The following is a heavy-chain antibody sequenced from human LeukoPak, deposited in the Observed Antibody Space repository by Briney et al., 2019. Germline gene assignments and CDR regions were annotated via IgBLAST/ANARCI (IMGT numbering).Heavy chain of an antibody. D-gene: IGHD3-10*01. CDR3: ARIRYGSGSYYILHYYYYYMDV. CDR1: GGSFSGYY. Sequence: SETLSLTCAVYGGSFSGYYWSWIRQPPGKGLEWIGEINHSGSTNYNPSLKSRVTISVDTSKNQFSLKLSSVTAADTAVYYCARIRYGSGSYYILHYYYYYMDVWGKGTTVTISS. V-gene: IGHV4-34*01. CDR2: INHSGST. J-gene: IGHJ6*03.